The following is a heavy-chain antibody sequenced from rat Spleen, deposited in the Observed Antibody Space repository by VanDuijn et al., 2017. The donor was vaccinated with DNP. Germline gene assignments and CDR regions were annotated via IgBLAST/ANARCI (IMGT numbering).Heavy chain of an antibody. D-gene: IGHD1-11*01. CDR1: GFSFRNYY. CDR3: ATGVYGGYEDWFAY. J-gene: IGHJ2*01. CDR2: ISHSDDVT. Sequence: EVQLVESGGGLVQPGRSLKLSCAASGFSFRNYYMAWVRQAPERGLEWVAIISHSDDVTYYPDSVKGRFTISRNNAENSLYLQMNSLTSEDTATYYCATGVYGGYEDWFAYWGQGVMVTVSS. V-gene: IGHV5-27*01.